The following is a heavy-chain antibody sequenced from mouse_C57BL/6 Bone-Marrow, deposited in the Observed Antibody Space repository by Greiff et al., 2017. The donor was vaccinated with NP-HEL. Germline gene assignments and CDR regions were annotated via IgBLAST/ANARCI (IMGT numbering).Heavy chain of an antibody. Sequence: VQLQQSGPELVEPGASVKISCKASGYSFTGYYMNWVKQSPEKSLEWIGEINPSTGGTTYNQKFKAKATLTVDKSSSTAYMQLKTLTSEDSAVYYCASPYGNYVGWYFDVWGTGTTVTVSS. D-gene: IGHD2-1*01. J-gene: IGHJ1*03. CDR1: GYSFTGYY. V-gene: IGHV1-42*01. CDR3: ASPYGNYVGWYFDV. CDR2: INPSTGGT.